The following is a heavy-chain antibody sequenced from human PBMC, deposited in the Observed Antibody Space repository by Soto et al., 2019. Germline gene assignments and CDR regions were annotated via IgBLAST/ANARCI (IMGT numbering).Heavy chain of an antibody. CDR2: IGVYTSNT. D-gene: IGHD3-22*01. Sequence: QAQLVQSGPEVKKPGASVKVSCKASGYTFRSYGITWVRQAPGQGLEWMGWIGVYTSNTNYAQNLQGRVTMTIDTSTRTAYMELRSLRSDDTAVYYCARLTYDSGGYWWYFDRWGRGTLVTVSP. J-gene: IGHJ2*01. CDR3: ARLTYDSGGYWWYFDR. V-gene: IGHV1-18*01. CDR1: GYTFRSYG.